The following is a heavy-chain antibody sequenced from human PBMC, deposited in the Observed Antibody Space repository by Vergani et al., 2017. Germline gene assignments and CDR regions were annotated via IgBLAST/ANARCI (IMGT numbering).Heavy chain of an antibody. Sequence: EVQLVESGGGLVQPGRSLRLSCAASGFTFDDYAMHWVRQAPGKGLEWVSGISWNRGSTGYADSVKGRFTISRDNAKNSLYLQRNSLRADDTALYYCAKASGHYDFWSGYHLDYWGQGTLVTVSS. D-gene: IGHD3-3*01. CDR2: ISWNRGST. V-gene: IGHV3-9*01. CDR3: AKASGHYDFWSGYHLDY. J-gene: IGHJ4*02. CDR1: GFTFDDYA.